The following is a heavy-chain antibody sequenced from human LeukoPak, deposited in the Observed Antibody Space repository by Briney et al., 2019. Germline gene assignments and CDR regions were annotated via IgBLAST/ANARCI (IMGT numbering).Heavy chain of an antibody. CDR1: GYSFIDYP. J-gene: IGHJ4*02. CDR3: ARGGSGSGYLYYFDS. V-gene: IGHV1-2*02. CDR2: INTNSGGT. Sequence: ASVKVSCKSSGYSFIDYPMHWVRQAPGQGLEWMGRINTNSGGTSYAQNFQGRVTMTRDTSISTTYMELSGLTSDDTAVYYCARGGSGSGYLYYFDSWGQGTLVSVSS. D-gene: IGHD3-10*01.